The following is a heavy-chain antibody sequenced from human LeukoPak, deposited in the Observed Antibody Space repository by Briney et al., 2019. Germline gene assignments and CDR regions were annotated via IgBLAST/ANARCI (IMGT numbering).Heavy chain of an antibody. J-gene: IGHJ6*03. CDR2: ISSGGSTL. CDR3: ARERITGYYYYMDV. CDR1: GFTFSSYE. Sequence: GGSLRLSCAASGFTFSSYEMHWVRQAPGKGLEWVSYISSGGSTLYYADSVKGRFTISRDNAKSSLYLQVNSLRAEDAAVYYCARERITGYYYYMDVWGKGTTVTVSS. V-gene: IGHV3-48*03. D-gene: IGHD3-16*01.